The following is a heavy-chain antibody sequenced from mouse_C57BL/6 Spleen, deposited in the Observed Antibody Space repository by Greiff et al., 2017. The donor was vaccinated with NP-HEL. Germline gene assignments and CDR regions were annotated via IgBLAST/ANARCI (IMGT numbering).Heavy chain of an antibody. CDR2: ISSGGSYT. D-gene: IGHD4-1*01. V-gene: IGHV5-6*01. CDR1: GFTFSSYG. CDR3: ARGLTGTGAMDY. J-gene: IGHJ4*01. Sequence: EVNVVESGGDLVKPGGSLKLSCAASGFTFSSYGMSWVRQTPDKRLEWVATISSGGSYTYYPDSVKGRFTISRDNAKNTLYLQMSSLKSEDTAMYYCARGLTGTGAMDYWGQGTSVTVSS.